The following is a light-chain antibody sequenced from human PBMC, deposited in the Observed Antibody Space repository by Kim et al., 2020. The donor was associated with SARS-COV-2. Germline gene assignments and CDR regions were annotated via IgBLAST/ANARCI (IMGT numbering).Light chain of an antibody. CDR1: QSIGTW. J-gene: IGKJ1*01. CDR3: QRYNTPPWT. V-gene: IGKV1-5*03. CDR2: KIS. Sequence: DIQMTQSPSTLSASIGDSVTITCRASQSIGTWLAWYQQKPGRAPKLLIHKISSLEPGVSSRFSGSGSGTEFTLTISSLQPDDSATYFCQRYNTPPWTFGQGTKVDIK.